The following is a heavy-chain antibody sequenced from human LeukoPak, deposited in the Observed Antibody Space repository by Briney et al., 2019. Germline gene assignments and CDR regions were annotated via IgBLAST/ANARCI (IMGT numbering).Heavy chain of an antibody. D-gene: IGHD4-17*01. CDR1: GYSFTSYW. J-gene: IGHJ6*03. V-gene: IGHV5-51*01. CDR3: ARLSIDGDSSYYYYMDV. CDR2: IYPGDSDT. Sequence: GESLKISCKGSGYSFTSYWIGWVRQMPGKGLEWMGIIYPGDSDTRYSPSFQGQVTISADKSISTAYLQWSGLKASDTAMYYCARLSIDGDSSYYYYMDVWGKGTTVTISS.